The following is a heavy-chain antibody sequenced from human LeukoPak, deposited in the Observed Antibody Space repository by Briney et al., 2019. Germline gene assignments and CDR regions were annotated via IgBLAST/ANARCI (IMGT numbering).Heavy chain of an antibody. D-gene: IGHD3-22*01. J-gene: IGHJ4*02. CDR2: IYYSGST. V-gene: IGHV4-59*12. CDR3: ASGDYYDSSGYYYGTQYYFDY. CDR1: GGSISSYY. Sequence: KTSETLSLTCTVSGGSISSYYWSWIRQPPGKGLEWIGYIYYSGSTNYNPSLKSRVTISVDTSKNQFSLKLSSMTAADTAVYYCASGDYYDSSGYYYGTQYYFDYWGQGTLVTVSS.